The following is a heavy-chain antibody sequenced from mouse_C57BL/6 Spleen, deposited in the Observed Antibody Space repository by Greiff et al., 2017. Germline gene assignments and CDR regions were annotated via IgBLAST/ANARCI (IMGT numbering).Heavy chain of an antibody. CDR2: INPNYGTT. J-gene: IGHJ3*01. D-gene: IGHD1-1*01. CDR1: GYSFTDYN. CDR3: ARGDSITTVVPSFAY. V-gene: IGHV1-39*01. Sequence: VQLKQSGPELVKPGASVKISCKASGYSFTDYNMNWVKQSNGKSLEWIGVINPNYGTTSYNQKFKGKATLTVDQSSSTAYMQLNSLTSEDSAVYYCARGDSITTVVPSFAYWGQGTLVTVSA.